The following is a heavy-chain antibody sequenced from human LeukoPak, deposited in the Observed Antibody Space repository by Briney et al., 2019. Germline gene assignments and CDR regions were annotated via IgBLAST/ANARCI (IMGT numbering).Heavy chain of an antibody. D-gene: IGHD3-10*01. Sequence: PGGSLRLSCAASGFTFSSYAMPWVRQAPGKGLEWVSAISGSGGSTYYADSVKGRFTISRDNSKNTLYLQMNSLRAEDTAVYYCAKDFSGYLGSYDYGSGSYSAFDYWGQGTLVTVSS. J-gene: IGHJ4*02. V-gene: IGHV3-23*01. CDR3: AKDFSGYLGSYDYGSGSYSAFDY. CDR1: GFTFSSYA. CDR2: ISGSGGST.